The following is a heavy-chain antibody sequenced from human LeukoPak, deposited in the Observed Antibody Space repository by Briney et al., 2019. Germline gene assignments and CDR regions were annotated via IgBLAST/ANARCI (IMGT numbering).Heavy chain of an antibody. CDR3: ARASDSSGYYYLYYYYYYMDV. D-gene: IGHD3-22*01. Sequence: GGSLRLSCAASGFTFSSYSMNWVRQAPGKGLEWVSSISSSSSYIYYADSVKGRFTISRDNAKNSLYLQMNSLRAEDTAVYYCARASDSSGYYYLYYYYYYMDVWGKGTTVTVSS. CDR2: ISSSSSYI. V-gene: IGHV3-21*01. J-gene: IGHJ6*03. CDR1: GFTFSSYS.